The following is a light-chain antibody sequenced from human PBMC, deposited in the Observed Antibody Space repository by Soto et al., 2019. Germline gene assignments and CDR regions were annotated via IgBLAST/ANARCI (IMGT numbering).Light chain of an antibody. V-gene: IGLV2-14*01. J-gene: IGLJ1*01. CDR1: SNDVGDYNY. CDR3: TSYTSKSSLYV. Sequence: QFALSQPASVSGSPGHSVTISCTGTSNDVGDYNYVCWYQQHPGRAPKLLIFEVSNRPSGVSDRFSGSKSGNTASLIISGLQAEDEATYYCTSYTSKSSLYVFGTGTKVTVL. CDR2: EVS.